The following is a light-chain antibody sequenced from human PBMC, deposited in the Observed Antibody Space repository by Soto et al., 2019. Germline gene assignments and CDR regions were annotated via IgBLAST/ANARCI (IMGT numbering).Light chain of an antibody. V-gene: IGLV1-44*01. CDR1: SSNIGSNT. CDR3: AAWDDTLNAYV. CDR2: SNN. J-gene: IGLJ1*01. Sequence: QSVLTQPPSASGTPGQRVTISCSGSSSNIGSNTVNWYQQLPGTAPKLLIYSNNQRPSGVPDRFSGSKSGTSASLAISGLQCEDEADYYCAAWDDTLNAYVYGTRTKVTVL.